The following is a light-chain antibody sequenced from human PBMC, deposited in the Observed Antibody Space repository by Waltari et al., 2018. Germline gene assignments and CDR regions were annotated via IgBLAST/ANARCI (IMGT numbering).Light chain of an antibody. Sequence: QSALTQPASVSGSPGQSITISCTATSSDVGSYDLVSWYQQHPGRAPKLMIYEGSKRPSGVAIRFAGSKSGNTASLTIAGLQAEDEADYYCCSYAGSNWVFGGGTKLTVL. CDR3: CSYAGSNWV. CDR1: SSDVGSYDL. CDR2: EGS. V-gene: IGLV2-23*01. J-gene: IGLJ3*02.